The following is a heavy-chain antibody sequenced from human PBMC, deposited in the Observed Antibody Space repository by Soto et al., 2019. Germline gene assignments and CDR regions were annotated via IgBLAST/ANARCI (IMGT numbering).Heavy chain of an antibody. Sequence: EVQLVESGGGLVQPGGSLRLSCAASGFTFSSYSMNWVRQAPGKGLEWVSYISSSSSTIYYTDSVKGRFTISRDNAKNSLFLQRNSLRDEDTAVYYCASGQPSGQYYYGMDVWGQGATVTVSS. CDR1: GFTFSSYS. D-gene: IGHD3-10*01. CDR2: ISSSSSTI. CDR3: ASGQPSGQYYYGMDV. V-gene: IGHV3-48*02. J-gene: IGHJ6*02.